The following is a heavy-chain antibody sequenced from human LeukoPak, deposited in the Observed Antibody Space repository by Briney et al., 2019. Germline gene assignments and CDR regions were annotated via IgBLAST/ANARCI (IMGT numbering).Heavy chain of an antibody. D-gene: IGHD2-2*01. CDR2: ISGSGGST. V-gene: IGHV3-23*01. CDR1: GFTFSSYA. CDR3: AKHAGAVVPAATDAFDI. Sequence: GGSLRLSCAASGFTFSSYAMSWVRQAPGKGLEWVSAISGSGGSTYYADSVKGRFTISRDNSKNTLYLQMNSLRAEDTAVNYGAKHAGAVVPAATDAFDIWGQGAMVTVSS. J-gene: IGHJ3*02.